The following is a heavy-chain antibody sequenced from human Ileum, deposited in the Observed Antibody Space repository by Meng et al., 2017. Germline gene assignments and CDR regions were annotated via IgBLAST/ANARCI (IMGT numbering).Heavy chain of an antibody. V-gene: IGHV3-7*01. J-gene: IGHJ4*02. Sequence: GGSLRLSCGASGLTFSTYWMNWVRQAPGKGLEWVANIKADGSEKNYMDSVKGRFTISRDNAKNSVFMQMNSLRAEDTAMYYCTSWGAVGPFDYWGQGTLVTVSS. CDR2: IKADGSEK. D-gene: IGHD3-16*01. CDR1: GLTFSTYW. CDR3: TSWGAVGPFDY.